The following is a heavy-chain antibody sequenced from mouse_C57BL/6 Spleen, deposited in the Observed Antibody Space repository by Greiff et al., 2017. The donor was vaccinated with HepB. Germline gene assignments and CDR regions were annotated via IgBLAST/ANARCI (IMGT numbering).Heavy chain of an antibody. CDR2: INPYNGGT. Sequence: EVQLQQSGPVLVKPGASVKMSCKASGYTFTDYYMNWVKQSHGKSLEWIGVINPYNGGTSYNQKFKGKATLTVDKSSSTAYMELNSLTSEDSAVYYCARGDYYGSLYYYAMDYWGQGTSVTVSS. V-gene: IGHV1-19*01. D-gene: IGHD1-1*01. J-gene: IGHJ4*01. CDR3: ARGDYYGSLYYYAMDY. CDR1: GYTFTDYY.